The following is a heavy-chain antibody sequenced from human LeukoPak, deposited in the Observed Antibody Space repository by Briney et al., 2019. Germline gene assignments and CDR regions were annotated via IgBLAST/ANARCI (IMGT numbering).Heavy chain of an antibody. D-gene: IGHD3-10*01. J-gene: IGHJ4*02. CDR2: INHSGST. V-gene: IGHV4-34*01. CDR3: VKDFGRNLGGPGY. Sequence: PSETLSLTCAVYGGSFSGYYWSWIRQPPGKGLEWIGEINHSGSTNYNPSLKSRVTISVDTSKNQFSLKLSSVTAADTAVYYCVKDFGRNLGGPGYWGRGTLVTVSS. CDR1: GGSFSGYY.